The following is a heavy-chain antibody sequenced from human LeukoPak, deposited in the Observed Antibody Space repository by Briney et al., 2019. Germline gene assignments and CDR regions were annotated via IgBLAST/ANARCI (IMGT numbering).Heavy chain of an antibody. J-gene: IGHJ6*03. V-gene: IGHV3-23*01. CDR2: ISGSGGST. D-gene: IGHD6-13*01. CDR1: GFTFSSYA. Sequence: GGSLRLSCAASGFTFSSYAMSWVRQAPGKGLEWASAISGSGGSTYYADSVKGRFTISRDNSKNTLYLQMNSLRAEDTAVYYCAKVSSSWYGNYYYYMDVWGKGTTVTVSS. CDR3: AKVSSSWYGNYYYYMDV.